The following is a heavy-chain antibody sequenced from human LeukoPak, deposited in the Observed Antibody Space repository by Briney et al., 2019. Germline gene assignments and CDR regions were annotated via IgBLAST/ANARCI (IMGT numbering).Heavy chain of an antibody. CDR1: GGSISSGDYY. V-gene: IGHV4-30-4*08. CDR3: ARTTVTHYYYYYMDV. J-gene: IGHJ6*03. Sequence: PSQTLSLTCTVSGGSISSGDYYWSWIRQHPGKGLEWIGYIYYSGSTYQNPSLKSRVTISVDTSKNQFSLKLRSVTAADTAVYYCARTTVTHYYYYYMDVWGKGTTVTVSS. D-gene: IGHD4-11*01. CDR2: IYYSGST.